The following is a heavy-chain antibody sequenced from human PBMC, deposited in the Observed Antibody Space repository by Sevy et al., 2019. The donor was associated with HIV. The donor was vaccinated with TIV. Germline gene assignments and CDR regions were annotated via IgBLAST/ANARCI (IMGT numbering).Heavy chain of an antibody. CDR2: ISGSGGST. CDR3: AKGYCSGGSCYRYYYYYMDV. Sequence: GGSLRLSCAASGFTFSSYAMSWVRQAPGKGLEWVSAISGSGGSTYYADSVKGRFTISRDNSKNTLYLQMNSLRAEDTAVYYCAKGYCSGGSCYRYYYYYMDVWGKRTTVTVSS. D-gene: IGHD2-15*01. J-gene: IGHJ6*03. V-gene: IGHV3-23*01. CDR1: GFTFSSYA.